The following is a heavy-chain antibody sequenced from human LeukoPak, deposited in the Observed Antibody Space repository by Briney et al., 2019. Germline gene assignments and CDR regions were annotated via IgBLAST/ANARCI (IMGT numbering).Heavy chain of an antibody. J-gene: IGHJ6*03. Sequence: GGSLRLSCAASAFTFSDYSMNWVRQTPGKGLEWVAYISSGSTYIYYADSVKGRFTISRDNAQRSMYLQMNSLRAEDTAVYYCARGYSSSWFSYYYYYMDVWGKGTTVTVSS. CDR3: ARGYSSSWFSYYYYYMDV. D-gene: IGHD6-13*01. CDR1: AFTFSDYS. CDR2: ISSGSTYI. V-gene: IGHV3-21*01.